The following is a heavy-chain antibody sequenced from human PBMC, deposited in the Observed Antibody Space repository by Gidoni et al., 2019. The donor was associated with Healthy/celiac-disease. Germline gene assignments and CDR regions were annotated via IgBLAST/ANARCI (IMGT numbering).Heavy chain of an antibody. V-gene: IGHV3-21*01. D-gene: IGHD3-10*01. CDR1: GFTFSSYS. CDR3: ARDLWFGEFPPQPPDY. CDR2: ISSSSSYI. Sequence: EVQLVESGGGLVKPGGSLRLSCAASGFTFSSYSMNWVRQAPGKGLEWVSSISSSSSYIYYADSVKGRFTISRDNAKNSLYLQMNSLRAEDTAVYYCARDLWFGEFPPQPPDYWGQGTLVTVSS. J-gene: IGHJ4*02.